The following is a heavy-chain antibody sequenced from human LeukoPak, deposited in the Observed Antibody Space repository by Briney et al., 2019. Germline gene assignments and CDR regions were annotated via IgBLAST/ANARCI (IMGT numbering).Heavy chain of an antibody. CDR3: ARRKGVAAAGRRINLGTQIWFDP. V-gene: IGHV4-34*01. J-gene: IGHJ5*02. D-gene: IGHD6-13*01. CDR1: GGSFSGYY. CDR2: INHSGST. Sequence: SETLSLTCAVYGGSFSGYYWSWIRQPPGKGLEWIGEINHSGSTNYNPSLKSRVTISVDTSKNQFSLKLSSVTAADTAVYYCARRKGVAAAGRRINLGTQIWFDPWGQGTLVTVSS.